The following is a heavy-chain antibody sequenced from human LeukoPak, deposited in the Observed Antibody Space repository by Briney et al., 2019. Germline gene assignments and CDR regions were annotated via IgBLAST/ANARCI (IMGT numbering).Heavy chain of an antibody. CDR2: ISSSGSTI. V-gene: IGHV3-11*04. CDR1: GFTFSDYY. J-gene: IGHJ5*02. Sequence: PGGSLRLSRAASGFTFSDYYMSWIRQAPGKGLEWVSYISSSGSTIYYADSVKGRFTISRDNAKNSLYLQMNSLRAEDTAVYYCARDKARGVMLFWFDPWGQGTLVTVSS. CDR3: ARDKARGVMLFWFDP. D-gene: IGHD3-16*01.